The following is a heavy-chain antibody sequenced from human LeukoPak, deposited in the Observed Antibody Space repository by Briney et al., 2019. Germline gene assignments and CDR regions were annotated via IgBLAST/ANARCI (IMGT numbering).Heavy chain of an antibody. CDR2: VYYSGNT. V-gene: IGHV4-39*01. Sequence: PSETLSLTCTVSGGSISSSSSFWAWIREPPGKGLEWIGNVYYSGNTHYNPSLKSRVTISLDTSKNQFSLRLTSVTAADPAVYYCARHGLYQDYGYWGQGTLVTVSS. CDR1: GGSISSSSSF. CDR3: ARHGLYQDYGY. J-gene: IGHJ4*02. D-gene: IGHD3-16*01.